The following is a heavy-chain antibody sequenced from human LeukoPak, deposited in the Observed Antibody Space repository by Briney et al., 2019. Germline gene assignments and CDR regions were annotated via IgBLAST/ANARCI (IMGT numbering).Heavy chain of an antibody. D-gene: IGHD1-26*01. V-gene: IGHV3-49*04. CDR3: TRDFLSHGTFDY. Sequence: GGSLRLSCTASGFTFGDYAMSWVRQAPGKGLEWVGFIRSKAYGGTTEYAASVKGRFTISRDDSKSIAYLQMNSLKTEDTAVYYCTRDFLSHGTFDYWGQGTLVTVSS. J-gene: IGHJ4*02. CDR1: GFTFGDYA. CDR2: IRSKAYGGTT.